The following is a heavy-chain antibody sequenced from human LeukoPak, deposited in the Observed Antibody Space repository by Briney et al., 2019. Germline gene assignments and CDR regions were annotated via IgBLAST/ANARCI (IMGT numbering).Heavy chain of an antibody. V-gene: IGHV1-3*01. CDR1: GYTFTSYA. Sequence: ASVKVSCKASGYTFTSYAMHWVRQAPGQRLGWMGWINAGNGNTKYSQKFQGRVTITRDTSASTAYMELSSLRSEDTAVYYCARVGYDSSGYPYWGQGTLVTVSS. CDR3: ARVGYDSSGYPY. D-gene: IGHD3-22*01. CDR2: INAGNGNT. J-gene: IGHJ4*02.